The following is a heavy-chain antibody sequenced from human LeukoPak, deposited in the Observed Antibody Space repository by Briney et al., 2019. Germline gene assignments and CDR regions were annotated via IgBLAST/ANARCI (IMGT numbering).Heavy chain of an antibody. J-gene: IGHJ4*02. CDR2: IKQDGNEK. Sequence: SGGSLRLSCAASGFTFSSCWMTWVRQAPGKGLEWVANIKQDGNEKYYVDSVKGRFSISRDNAKNSVYLPMNSLRAEDTAVYYCARLMGERSLFDYWGQGVLVTVSS. D-gene: IGHD1-26*01. CDR3: ARLMGERSLFDY. CDR1: GFTFSSCW. V-gene: IGHV3-7*02.